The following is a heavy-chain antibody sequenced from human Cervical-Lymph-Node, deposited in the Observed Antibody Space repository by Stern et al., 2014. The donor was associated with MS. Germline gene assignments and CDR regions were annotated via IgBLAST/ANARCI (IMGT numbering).Heavy chain of an antibody. CDR2: IHASGGNT. CDR1: GYTFTSYY. Sequence: MQLVESGAEVKKPGASVKVSCKASGYTFTSYYMHWVRQAPGQGLAWMGIIHASGGNTRYAQKFQGRVTMTRDTSTSTVYMELSSLRSEDTAVYYCARVGGYGDSLDYWGQGTLVTVSS. CDR3: ARVGGYGDSLDY. J-gene: IGHJ4*02. V-gene: IGHV1-46*01. D-gene: IGHD4-17*01.